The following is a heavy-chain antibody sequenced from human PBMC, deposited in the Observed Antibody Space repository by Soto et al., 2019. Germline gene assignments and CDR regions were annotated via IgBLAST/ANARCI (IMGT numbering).Heavy chain of an antibody. CDR2: IYYSGTT. D-gene: IGHD3-3*02. J-gene: IGHJ5*02. CDR3: ASPKIAFYNWFDP. V-gene: IGHV4-39*01. CDR1: GGSMSSSSYY. Sequence: SETLSLTCTFSGGSMSSSSYYWGWIRQPPGKGLEWIGSIYYSGTTYYNPSLKSRVTISVDTSKNQFSLNLSSVTAADTAVYYCASPKIAFYNWFDPWGQGTLVTVSS.